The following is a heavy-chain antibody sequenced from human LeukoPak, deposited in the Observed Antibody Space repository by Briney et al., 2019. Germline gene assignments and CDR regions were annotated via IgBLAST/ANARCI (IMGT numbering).Heavy chain of an antibody. J-gene: IGHJ6*03. CDR1: GGTVSRYP. Sequence: GASVKVSCKASGGTVSRYPISWVRQAPGQGLEWMGGIIPIFGTANYAQKFQGRVTITADKSTSTAYMELSSLRSEDTAVYYCAREIQLWNSGHMDVWGKGTTVTVSS. V-gene: IGHV1-69*06. D-gene: IGHD5-18*01. CDR3: AREIQLWNSGHMDV. CDR2: IIPIFGTA.